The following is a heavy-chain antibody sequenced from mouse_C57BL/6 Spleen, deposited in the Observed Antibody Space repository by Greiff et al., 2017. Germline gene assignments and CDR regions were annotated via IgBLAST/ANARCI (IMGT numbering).Heavy chain of an antibody. CDR1: GYAFSSSW. CDR3: ARFLFDV. J-gene: IGHJ1*03. CDR2: IYPGDGDT. Sequence: VQRVESGPELVKPGASVKISCKASGYAFSSSWMNWVKQRPGKGLEWIGRIYPGDGDTNYNGKFKGKATLTADKSSSTAYMQLSSLTSEDSAVYFCARFLFDVWGTGTTVTVSS. V-gene: IGHV1-82*01.